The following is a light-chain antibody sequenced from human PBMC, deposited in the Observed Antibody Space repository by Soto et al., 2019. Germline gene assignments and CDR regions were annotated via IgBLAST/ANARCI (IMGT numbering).Light chain of an antibody. CDR1: QSVSNNY. Sequence: ELVLTQSPGTLSLSPGARATLSCRASQSVSNNYLAWYQQKPGQAPRLLIYGASNRATGIPDRFSGGGSGTVFTLTISRLQPEDAAVDDCQQYGSSGTFGQGTKVDIK. J-gene: IGKJ1*01. CDR2: GAS. CDR3: QQYGSSGT. V-gene: IGKV3-20*01.